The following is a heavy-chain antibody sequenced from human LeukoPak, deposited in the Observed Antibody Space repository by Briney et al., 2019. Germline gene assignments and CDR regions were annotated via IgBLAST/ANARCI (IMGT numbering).Heavy chain of an antibody. CDR3: TRSAGYSSGWYHDY. Sequence: GGPLRLSCTASGFTFGDYAMSWVRQAPGKGLEWVGFIRSKAYGGTTEYAASVKGRFTISRDDSKSIAYLQMNSLKTEDTAVYYCTRSAGYSSGWYHDYWGQGTLVTVSS. J-gene: IGHJ4*02. V-gene: IGHV3-49*04. D-gene: IGHD6-19*01. CDR2: IRSKAYGGTT. CDR1: GFTFGDYA.